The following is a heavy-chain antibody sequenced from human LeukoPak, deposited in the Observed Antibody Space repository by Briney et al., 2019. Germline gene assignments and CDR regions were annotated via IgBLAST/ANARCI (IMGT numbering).Heavy chain of an antibody. CDR1: GFTFSDQS. CDR3: AKLLGSFRSYNWFDP. CDR2: ISSSSSTI. Sequence: GGSLRLSCAASGFTFSDQSMNWVRQAPGKGLEWVSYISSSSSTIYYADSVKGRFTISRDNAKNSLYLQMNSLRAEDTAVYYCAKLLGSFRSYNWFDPWGQGTLVTVSS. J-gene: IGHJ5*02. D-gene: IGHD7-27*01. V-gene: IGHV3-48*04.